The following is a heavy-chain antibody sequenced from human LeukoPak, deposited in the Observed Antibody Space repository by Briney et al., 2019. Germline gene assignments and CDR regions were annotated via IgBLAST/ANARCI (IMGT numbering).Heavy chain of an antibody. J-gene: IGHJ4*02. CDR1: GFTFSSYA. V-gene: IGHV3-30-3*01. D-gene: IGHD3-10*01. CDR3: ARESYGSGGYFDY. Sequence: PGGSLRLSCAASGFTFSSYAMHWVRQAPGEGLEWVAVISYDGSNKYYADSVKGRFTISRDNSKNTLYLQMNSLRAEDMAVYYCARESYGSGGYFDYWGQGTLVTVSS. CDR2: ISYDGSNK.